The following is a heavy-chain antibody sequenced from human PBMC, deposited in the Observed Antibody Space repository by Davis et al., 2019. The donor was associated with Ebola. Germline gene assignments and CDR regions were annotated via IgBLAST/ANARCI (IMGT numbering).Heavy chain of an antibody. CDR3: AKGRIAAAPYY. V-gene: IGHV3-30*18. Sequence: GGSLRLSCAASGFTFSSYGMHWVRQAPGKGLEWVAVISYDGSNKYYADSVKGRFTISRDNSKNTLYLQMNSLRAEDTAVYYCAKGRIAAAPYYWGQGTLVTVSS. CDR2: ISYDGSNK. J-gene: IGHJ4*02. D-gene: IGHD6-13*01. CDR1: GFTFSSYG.